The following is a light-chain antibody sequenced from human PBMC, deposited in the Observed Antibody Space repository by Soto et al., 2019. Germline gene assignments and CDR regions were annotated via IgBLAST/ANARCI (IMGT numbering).Light chain of an antibody. CDR3: QQYNVWPLT. Sequence: EIVMTQSPATLSVSPWERATLSCRASQSVSSNLAGYQQKPGQTPKLLIYVASTRATGIPARFSGSGSGTAFTLTISRLQYEDFAVYYCQQYNVWPLTFGGGTKVEFK. CDR2: VAS. CDR1: QSVSSN. J-gene: IGKJ4*02. V-gene: IGKV3-15*01.